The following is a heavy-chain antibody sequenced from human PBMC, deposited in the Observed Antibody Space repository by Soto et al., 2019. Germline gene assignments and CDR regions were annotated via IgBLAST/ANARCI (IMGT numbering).Heavy chain of an antibody. CDR2: IYCVGTT. D-gene: IGHD6-13*01. Sequence: WETLSLSCAVSNVTLSRNYMSWGRQPPGKGLEWVTVIYCVGTTYYEYSVKSRVTISRDNSKNTLYLQMNSLRGEDTAVYYFARSDWYSSYDPFDYLGQGTLVTGSS. J-gene: IGHJ4*02. CDR3: ARSDWYSSYDPFDY. CDR1: NVTLSRNY. V-gene: IGHV3-53*01.